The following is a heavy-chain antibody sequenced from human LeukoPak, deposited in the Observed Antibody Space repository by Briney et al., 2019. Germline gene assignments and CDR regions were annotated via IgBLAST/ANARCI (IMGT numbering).Heavy chain of an antibody. J-gene: IGHJ6*02. CDR3: AKASLYYYYYGMDV. CDR2: ISGSGGST. CDR1: GFTFSGYA. V-gene: IGHV3-23*01. Sequence: GGSLRLSCAASGFTFSGYAMSWVRQASGKGLEWVSAISGSGGSTYYADSVKGRFTISRDNSKNTLYLQMNSLRAEDTAVYYCAKASLYYYYYGMDVWGQGTTVTVSS.